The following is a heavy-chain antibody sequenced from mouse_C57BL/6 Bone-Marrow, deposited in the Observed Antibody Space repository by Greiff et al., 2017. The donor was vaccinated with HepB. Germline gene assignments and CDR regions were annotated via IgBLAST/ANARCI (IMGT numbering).Heavy chain of an antibody. CDR3: ARGGDDYLDY. J-gene: IGHJ2*01. Sequence: EVQLQQSGPELVKPGASVKISCKASGYTFTDYYMNWVKQSHGKSLEWIGDINPNNGGTSYNQKFKGKATLTVDKSSSTAYMELRSLTSEDSAVYYCARGGDDYLDYWGQGTTLTVSS. CDR1: GYTFTDYY. D-gene: IGHD2-3*01. V-gene: IGHV1-26*01. CDR2: INPNNGGT.